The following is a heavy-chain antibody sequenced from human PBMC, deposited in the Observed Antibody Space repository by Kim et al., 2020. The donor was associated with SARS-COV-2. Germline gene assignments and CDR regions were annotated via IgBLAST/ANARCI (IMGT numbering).Heavy chain of an antibody. D-gene: IGHD3-22*01. Sequence: SETLSLTCAVYGGSFSGYYWSWIRQPPGKGLEWIGEINHSGSTNYNPSLKSRVTISVDTSKNQFSLKLSSVTAADTAVYYCARGGVTMIVANWFDPWGQGTLVTVSS. J-gene: IGHJ5*02. CDR3: ARGGVTMIVANWFDP. CDR2: INHSGST. CDR1: GGSFSGYY. V-gene: IGHV4-34*01.